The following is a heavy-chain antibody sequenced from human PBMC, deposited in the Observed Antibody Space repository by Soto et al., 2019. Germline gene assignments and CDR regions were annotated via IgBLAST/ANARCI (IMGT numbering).Heavy chain of an antibody. CDR3: AIGELSSYYYYGMDF. Sequence: SETLSLTCTVSGGSISSYYWSWIRQPPGKGLEWIGYIYYSGSTNYNPSLKSRVTISVDTSKDQFSLKLSSVTAADTAVYYCAIGELSSYYYYGMDFWGQGTTVTVSS. D-gene: IGHD3-10*01. CDR2: IYYSGST. J-gene: IGHJ6*01. V-gene: IGHV4-59*08. CDR1: GGSISSYY.